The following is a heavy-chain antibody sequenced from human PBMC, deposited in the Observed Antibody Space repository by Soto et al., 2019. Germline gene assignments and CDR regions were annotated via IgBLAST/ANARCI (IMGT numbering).Heavy chain of an antibody. CDR1: GGTFSSYT. V-gene: IGHV1-69*02. CDR3: ARGYSGYDLDYYYGMDV. Sequence: QVQLVQSGAEVKKPGSSVKVSCKASGGTFSSYTISWVRQAPGQGLEWMGRIIPILGIANYAQKFQGRVTITADKSTSTADMELSSLRSEDTAVYYCARGYSGYDLDYYYGMDVWGQGTTVTVSS. J-gene: IGHJ6*02. CDR2: IIPILGIA. D-gene: IGHD5-12*01.